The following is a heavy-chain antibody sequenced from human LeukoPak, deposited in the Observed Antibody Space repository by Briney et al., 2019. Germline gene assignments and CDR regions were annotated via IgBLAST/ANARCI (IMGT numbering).Heavy chain of an antibody. CDR3: ARGMEVVTAIRYYYYYMDV. J-gene: IGHJ6*03. D-gene: IGHD2-21*02. Sequence: GASVKVSCKASGYTFTSYDINWVRQATGQGLEWMGWMNPNSGNTGYAQKFQGRVTMTRNTSISTAYMELSSLRSEGTAVYYCARGMEVVTAIRYYYYYMDVWGKGTTVTVSS. CDR2: MNPNSGNT. V-gene: IGHV1-8*01. CDR1: GYTFTSYD.